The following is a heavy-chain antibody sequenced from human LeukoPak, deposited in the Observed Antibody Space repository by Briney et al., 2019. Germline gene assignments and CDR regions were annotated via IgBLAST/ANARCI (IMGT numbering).Heavy chain of an antibody. V-gene: IGHV3-23*01. D-gene: IGHD3-9*01. CDR2: ISGSGGST. J-gene: IGHJ4*02. CDR1: GFTFSSYA. Sequence: PGGSLRLSCAASGFTFSSYAMSWVRQAPGKGLEWVSAISGSGGSTYYADSVKGRFTISRDNSKNTLYLQMNSLRAEDTAVYYCAKDHHDILTGYFRLRGNYFDYWGQGTLVTVPS. CDR3: AKDHHDILTGYFRLRGNYFDY.